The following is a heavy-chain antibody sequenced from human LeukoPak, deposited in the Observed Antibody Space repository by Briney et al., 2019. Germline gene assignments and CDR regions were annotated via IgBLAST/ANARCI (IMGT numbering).Heavy chain of an antibody. V-gene: IGHV3-23*01. CDR2: ISGSGNST. Sequence: GGSLRLSCAASGFTFNTYAMSWVRQAPGKGLEWVSVISGSGNSTYYADSVKGRFTISRDNSKNTLYLQMNSLRAEDTAVYYCASSPAVAATGRGQGTLVTVSS. J-gene: IGHJ4*02. CDR3: ASSPAVAATG. D-gene: IGHD6-19*01. CDR1: GFTFNTYA.